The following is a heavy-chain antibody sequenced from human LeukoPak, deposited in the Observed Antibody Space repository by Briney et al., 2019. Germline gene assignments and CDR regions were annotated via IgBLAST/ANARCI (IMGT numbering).Heavy chain of an antibody. J-gene: IGHJ5*02. V-gene: IGHV1-8*01. CDR2: MSPNSDNT. CDR3: ARDYGGSSGWFDP. Sequence: ASVKVSCKASGYTFTCYDINWVRQATGQGLEWMGWMSPNSDNTGYAQKFQGRVTFTRDTSISTAYMELRSLTSEDTAVYYCARDYGGSSGWFDPWGQGTLVTVSS. D-gene: IGHD4-23*01. CDR1: GYTFTCYD.